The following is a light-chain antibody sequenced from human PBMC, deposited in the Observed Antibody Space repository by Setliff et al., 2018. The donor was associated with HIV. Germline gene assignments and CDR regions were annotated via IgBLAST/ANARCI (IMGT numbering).Light chain of an antibody. J-gene: IGLJ1*01. V-gene: IGLV2-11*01. Sequence: QSALTQPHSVSGSPGQSVTISCTGTSSDVGGHNYVSWYQQHPGKAPKLIIYDVTKRPSGVPDRFSGSKSGNTASLIISGLQAEDEALYYCCSYAGSYTDVFGTGTKVTVL. CDR2: DVT. CDR3: CSYAGSYTDV. CDR1: SSDVGGHNY.